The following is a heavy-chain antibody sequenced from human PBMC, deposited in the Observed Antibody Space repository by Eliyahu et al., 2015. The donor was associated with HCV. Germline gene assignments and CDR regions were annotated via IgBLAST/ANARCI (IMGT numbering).Heavy chain of an antibody. V-gene: IGHV3-23*01. CDR3: AKRGSSGWSNRVLDC. J-gene: IGHJ4*02. Sequence: VQLLESGGGXVQXGGSLRLSCXASXFTFXSYAMRWVRQAPGKGLEWVSGITNAGAYYADSVKGRFTISRDTSKNMLYLQMNSLRAEDTAVYYCAKRGSSGWSNRVLDCWGQGTLVTVSS. CDR1: XFTFXSYA. D-gene: IGHD6-19*01. CDR2: ITNAGA.